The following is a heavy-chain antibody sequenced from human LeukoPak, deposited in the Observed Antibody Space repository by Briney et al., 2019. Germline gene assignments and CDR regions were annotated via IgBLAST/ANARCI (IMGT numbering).Heavy chain of an antibody. Sequence: GGSLRLSCAASGFTFSSYAMSWVRQAPGKGLEWVSAISGRGGSTYYADSVKGRFTISRDNSKNTLYLQMNSLRAEDTAVYYCAKVPRYSSGWYSTMIVGGKVWFDPWGQGTLVTVSS. V-gene: IGHV3-23*01. D-gene: IGHD6-19*01. CDR3: AKVPRYSSGWYSTMIVGGKVWFDP. CDR2: ISGRGGST. CDR1: GFTFSSYA. J-gene: IGHJ5*02.